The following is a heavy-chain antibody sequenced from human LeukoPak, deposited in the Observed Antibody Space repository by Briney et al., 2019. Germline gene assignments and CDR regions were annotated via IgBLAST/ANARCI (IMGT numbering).Heavy chain of an antibody. CDR3: ARDQNSSGLSN. CDR2: IWYDGSNK. V-gene: IGHV3-33*01. J-gene: IGHJ4*02. Sequence: GGSLRVSCVASGFTFSSCGMHWVRQAPGKGLEWVAVIWYDGSNKYYADSVKGRFTISRDNSQNTLYLQMNSLRAEDTAVYYCARDQNSSGLSNWGQGTLVTVSS. D-gene: IGHD3-22*01. CDR1: GFTFSSCG.